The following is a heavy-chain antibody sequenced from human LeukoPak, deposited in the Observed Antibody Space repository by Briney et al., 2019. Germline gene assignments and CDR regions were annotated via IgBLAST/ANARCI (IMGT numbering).Heavy chain of an antibody. J-gene: IGHJ3*02. CDR3: ARVGSSGWYLGAFDI. V-gene: IGHV4-59*01. D-gene: IGHD6-19*01. Sequence: SEALSLTCTVSGGSISSYYWCWIRQPPGKGLEWIGYVYYSGSTNYNPSLKSRVTISVDTSKNQFSLKLSSVTAADTAVYYCARVGSSGWYLGAFDIWGQGTMVTVSS. CDR2: VYYSGST. CDR1: GGSISSYY.